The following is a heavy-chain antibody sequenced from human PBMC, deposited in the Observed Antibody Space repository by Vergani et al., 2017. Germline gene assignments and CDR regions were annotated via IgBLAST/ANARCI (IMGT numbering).Heavy chain of an antibody. D-gene: IGHD3-10*01. CDR3: AKWGPCLLWSGAHNWFDP. V-gene: IGHV3-23*04. J-gene: IGHJ5*02. CDR2: ISGSGGST. Sequence: EVQLVESGGGLVQPGRSLRLSCAASGFTFDDYAMSWVRQAPGKGLEWVSAISGSGGSTYYADSVKGRFTISRDNSKNTLYLQMNSLRAEDTAVYYCAKWGPCLLWSGAHNWFDPWGQGTLVTVSS. CDR1: GFTFDDYA.